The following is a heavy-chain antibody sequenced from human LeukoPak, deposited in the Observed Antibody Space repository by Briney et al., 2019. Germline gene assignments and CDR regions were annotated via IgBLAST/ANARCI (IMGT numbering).Heavy chain of an antibody. CDR3: ARDSEDTTMGPGY. D-gene: IGHD5-18*01. J-gene: IGHJ4*02. CDR2: IYSRGST. Sequence: SETLSLTCIVSGGSISSSNYYWGWIRQSPGKGLEWIGSIYSRGSTYYNPSLKSRVIVSSDMSKNQFSLMLNSVTAADTAVYYCARDSEDTTMGPGYWGQGTLVTVSS. CDR1: GGSISSSNYY. V-gene: IGHV4-39*07.